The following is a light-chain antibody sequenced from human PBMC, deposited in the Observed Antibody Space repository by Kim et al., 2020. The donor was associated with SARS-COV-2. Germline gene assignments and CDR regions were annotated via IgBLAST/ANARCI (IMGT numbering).Light chain of an antibody. CDR2: GKN. CDR3: NSRDSSGKQL. J-gene: IGLJ3*02. CDR1: SLRSYY. Sequence: SSELTQDPAVSVVLGQTVRITCQGDSLRSYYASWYQQKPGQAPVLVSYGKNNRPSGIPDRFSGSSSGNTDSLTITGAQGEDEADYYCNSRDSSGKQLFGG. V-gene: IGLV3-19*01.